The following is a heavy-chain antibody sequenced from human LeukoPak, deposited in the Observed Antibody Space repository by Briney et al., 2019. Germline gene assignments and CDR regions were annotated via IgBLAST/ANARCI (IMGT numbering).Heavy chain of an antibody. Sequence: PGGSLRLSCAASGFTFSSYWMHWVRQAPGKGLEWVSAIGGSGSSTFYADSVKGRFTVSRDNSKNTLYLQMSSLRAEDTAVYYCAKSRLTPHPWGQGTLVTVSS. CDR3: AKSRLTPHP. V-gene: IGHV3-23*01. CDR2: IGGSGSST. D-gene: IGHD1-14*01. CDR1: GFTFSSYW. J-gene: IGHJ5*02.